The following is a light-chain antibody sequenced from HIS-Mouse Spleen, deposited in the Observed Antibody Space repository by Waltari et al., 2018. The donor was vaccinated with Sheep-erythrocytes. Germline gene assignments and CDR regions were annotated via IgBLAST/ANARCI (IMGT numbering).Light chain of an antibody. V-gene: IGLV3-10*01. CDR2: ADS. J-gene: IGLJ3*02. CDR1: AVPKKY. Sequence: SYELTQPPSVSVSPRQTARITCSGDAVPKKYAYWYQPKSGQATVLVIYADSKRPSRIPERFSGSTSRTMASLTISGAQVEDEADYDCYSTDSSGIHWVFGGGTKLTVL. CDR3: YSTDSSGIHWV.